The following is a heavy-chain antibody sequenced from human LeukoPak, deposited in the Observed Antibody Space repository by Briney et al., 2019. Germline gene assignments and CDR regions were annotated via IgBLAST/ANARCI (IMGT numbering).Heavy chain of an antibody. D-gene: IGHD1-26*01. V-gene: IGHV3-48*04. Sequence: GGSLRLSCAASGFTFSSYSMNWVRQAPGKGLEWVSYISSSSSTIYYADSVKGRFTISRDNAKNSLYLQMNSLRAEDTAVYYCAKDSGGGSYWRGGHFDYWGQGTLVTVSS. CDR2: ISSSSSTI. CDR1: GFTFSSYS. J-gene: IGHJ4*02. CDR3: AKDSGGGSYWRGGHFDY.